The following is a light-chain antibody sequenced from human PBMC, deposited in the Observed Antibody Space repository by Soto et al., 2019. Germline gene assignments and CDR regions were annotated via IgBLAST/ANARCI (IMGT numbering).Light chain of an antibody. CDR3: QQYHQWPTVT. CDR2: GAT. Sequence: EVVFTQSPATRSVSPGERAPLFCWASQTINDNVACYQQKPGQAPSLLMYGATTRATDIPARFSGGQSGTELTLTISSLQSEDSAVYVGQQYHQWPTVTFGGGTKVDI. V-gene: IGKV3D-15*01. J-gene: IGKJ4*01. CDR1: QTINDN.